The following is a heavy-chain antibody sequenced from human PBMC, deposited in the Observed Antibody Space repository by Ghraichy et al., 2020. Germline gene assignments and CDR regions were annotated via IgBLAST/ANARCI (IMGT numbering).Heavy chain of an antibody. CDR3: AHHQLYYDILTGGLYYFDY. Sequence: SGPTLVKPTQTLTLTCTFSGFSLSTSGVGVGWIRQPPGKALEWLALIYWDDDKRYSPSLKSRLTITKDTSKNQVVLTMTNMDPVDTATYYCAHHQLYYDILTGGLYYFDYWGQGTLVTVSS. CDR2: IYWDDDK. CDR1: GFSLSTSGVG. J-gene: IGHJ4*02. V-gene: IGHV2-5*02. D-gene: IGHD3-9*01.